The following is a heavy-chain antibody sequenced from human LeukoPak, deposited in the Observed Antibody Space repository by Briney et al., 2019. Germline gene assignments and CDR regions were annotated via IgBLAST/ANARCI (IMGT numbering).Heavy chain of an antibody. CDR3: ASSIAVAGTALFDY. CDR2: ISSSSSYI. Sequence: GGSLRLSCAASGFTFSSYSMNWVRQAPGKGLEWVSSISSSSSYIYYADSVKGRFTISRDNAKNSLYLQMNSLRAEDTAVYYCASSIAVAGTALFDYWGQGTLVTVSS. V-gene: IGHV3-21*01. CDR1: GFTFSSYS. J-gene: IGHJ4*02. D-gene: IGHD6-19*01.